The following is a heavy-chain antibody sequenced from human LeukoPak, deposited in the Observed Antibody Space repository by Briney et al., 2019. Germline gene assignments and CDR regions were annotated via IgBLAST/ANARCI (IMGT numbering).Heavy chain of an antibody. CDR3: ATNGYSGYNDRIAFDY. D-gene: IGHD5-12*01. CDR2: FDPEDGET. Sequence: GASVKVSCKVSGYTLTELSMHWVRQAPGKGLEWMGGFDPEDGETIYAQKFQGRVTMTEDTSTDTAYMELSSLRSEDTAVYYCATNGYSGYNDRIAFDYWGQGTLVTVSS. J-gene: IGHJ4*02. V-gene: IGHV1-24*01. CDR1: GYTLTELS.